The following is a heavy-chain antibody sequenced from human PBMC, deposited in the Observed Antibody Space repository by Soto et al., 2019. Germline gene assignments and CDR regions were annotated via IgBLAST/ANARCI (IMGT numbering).Heavy chain of an antibody. CDR3: ARQCKGVLHSSSWDTPNYYYYYGMDV. Sequence: SETLSLTCTDSGGSISSSSYYWGWIRQPPGKGLEWIGSIYYSGSTYYNQSLKSRVTISVDTSKNQFSLKLSSVIAADTAVYYCARQCKGVLHSSSWDTPNYYYYYGMDVWGQGTTVTVSS. J-gene: IGHJ6*02. CDR1: GGSISSSSYY. D-gene: IGHD6-13*01. V-gene: IGHV4-39*01. CDR2: IYYSGST.